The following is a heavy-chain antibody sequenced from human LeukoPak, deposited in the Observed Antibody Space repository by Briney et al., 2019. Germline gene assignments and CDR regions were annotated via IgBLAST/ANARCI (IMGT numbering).Heavy chain of an antibody. V-gene: IGHV4-4*07. D-gene: IGHD6-19*01. Sequence: PSETLSLTCTVSGGSISIYYWRWIRQPAGKGLEWIGRIYISGCTNYNPSLKSRVTMAVDTSKNQFFLELDSLTAADAAVYYCARDQWKQWLVVNWFDPWGQGTLVTVSS. CDR3: ARDQWKQWLVVNWFDP. CDR2: IYISGCT. CDR1: GGSISIYY. J-gene: IGHJ5*02.